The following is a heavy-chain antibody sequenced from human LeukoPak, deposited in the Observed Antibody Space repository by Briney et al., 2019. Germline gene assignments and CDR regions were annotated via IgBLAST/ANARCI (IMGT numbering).Heavy chain of an antibody. CDR3: ATVNSSSTVTTLDYYYYYMDV. D-gene: IGHD4-11*01. CDR2: FDPEDGET. J-gene: IGHJ6*03. CDR1: GYTLTELS. V-gene: IGHV1-24*01. Sequence: ASVKVSCKVSGYTLTELSMHWVRQAPRKGLEWMGGFDPEDGETIYAQKFQGRVTMTEDTSTDTAYMELSSLRSEDTAVYYCATVNSSSTVTTLDYYYYYMDVWGKGTTVTVSS.